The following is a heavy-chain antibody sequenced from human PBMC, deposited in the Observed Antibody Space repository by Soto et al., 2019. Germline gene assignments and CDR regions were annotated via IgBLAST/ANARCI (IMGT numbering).Heavy chain of an antibody. CDR2: ISAYNGNT. CDR1: GYTFNSYG. CDR3: ARDIFDFWSGYWAVADY. Sequence: QVQLVQSGAEVKKAGASVKVSCNASGYTFNSYGISWVRQAPGQGLEWMGWISAYNGNTHYSQKFQGRVSMTTDTSTNTADMELRSLRSDDTAVYYFARDIFDFWSGYWAVADYWGQGTLVTVSS. J-gene: IGHJ4*02. D-gene: IGHD3-3*01. V-gene: IGHV1-18*01.